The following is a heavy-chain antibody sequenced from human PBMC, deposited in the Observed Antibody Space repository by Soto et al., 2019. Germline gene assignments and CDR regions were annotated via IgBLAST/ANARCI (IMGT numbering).Heavy chain of an antibody. Sequence: ASEKVSCKASGYTFTNYYMHWVRQAPGQGLEWMGIINPTGGGSTSYAQKFQGRVTMTRDTSTSTVYMELSSLRSEDTAVYYCARDYDSSGYYYSFPWFDPWGQGTLVTVSS. V-gene: IGHV1-46*01. CDR3: ARDYDSSGYYYSFPWFDP. CDR1: GYTFTNYY. D-gene: IGHD3-22*01. J-gene: IGHJ5*02. CDR2: INPTGGGST.